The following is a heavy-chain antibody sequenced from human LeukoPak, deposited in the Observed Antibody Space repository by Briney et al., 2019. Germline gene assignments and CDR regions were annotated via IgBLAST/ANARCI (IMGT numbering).Heavy chain of an antibody. CDR2: INHSGST. V-gene: IGHV4-34*01. CDR3: ARDRRPPLGYCSSTSCEGLNWFDP. D-gene: IGHD2-2*01. CDR1: GGSFSGYY. J-gene: IGHJ5*02. Sequence: SETLSLTCAVYGGSFSGYYWSWIRQPPGKGLEWIGEINHSGSTNYNPSLKSRVTISVDTSKNQFSLKLSSVTAADTAVYYCARDRRPPLGYCSSTSCEGLNWFDPWGQGTLVTVSS.